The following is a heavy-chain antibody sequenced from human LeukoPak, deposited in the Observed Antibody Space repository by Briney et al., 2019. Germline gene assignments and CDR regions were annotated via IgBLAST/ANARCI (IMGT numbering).Heavy chain of an antibody. CDR3: ARGRTYYYDSSGYYGSDY. D-gene: IGHD3-22*01. CDR1: GFTFSSYW. CDR2: IKQDGNER. J-gene: IGHJ4*02. V-gene: IGHV3-7*01. Sequence: PGGSLRLSCVASGFTFSSYWMSWVLQAPGKGLEWVANIKQDGNERYYADSVKGRFTIARDNAKNSLYLQMNSLRVEDTAVYYCARGRTYYYDSSGYYGSDYWGQGTLVTVSS.